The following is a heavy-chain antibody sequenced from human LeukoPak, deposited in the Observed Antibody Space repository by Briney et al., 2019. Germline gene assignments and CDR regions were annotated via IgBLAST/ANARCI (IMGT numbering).Heavy chain of an antibody. V-gene: IGHV1-2*02. J-gene: IGHJ4*02. CDR1: GYTFTVYY. CDR2: INPNSGGT. Sequence: GASVTVSCKASGYTFTVYYMHWVRQAPGQGLEWMGWINPNSGGTNYAQKFQGRVTITRDTSISTAYMELSRLRSDDTAVYYCARELGSGSYPYGYWGQGTLVTVSS. CDR3: ARELGSGSYPYGY. D-gene: IGHD3-10*01.